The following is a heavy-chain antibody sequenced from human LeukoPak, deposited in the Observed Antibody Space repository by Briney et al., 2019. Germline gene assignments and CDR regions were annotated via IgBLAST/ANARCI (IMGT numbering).Heavy chain of an antibody. V-gene: IGHV3-23*01. J-gene: IGHJ6*03. CDR3: ARVRGEEVRGVPYYYMDV. Sequence: GGSLRLSCAASGITFSSYAMSWVRQAPGKGLEWVSSVSGSGSRTYYADSVKGRFTISRDNSKNTLYLQMNSLRAEDTAVYYCARVRGEEVRGVPYYYMDVWGKGTTVTISS. CDR2: VSGSGSRT. CDR1: GITFSSYA. D-gene: IGHD3-10*01.